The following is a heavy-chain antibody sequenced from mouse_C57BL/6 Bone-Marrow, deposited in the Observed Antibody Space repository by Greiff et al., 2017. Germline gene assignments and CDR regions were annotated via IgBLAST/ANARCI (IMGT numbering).Heavy chain of an antibody. D-gene: IGHD1-1*01. V-gene: IGHV1-85*01. CDR1: GYTFTSYD. CDR3: ARLELDGSSGDWYFDV. CDR2: IYPRDGST. Sequence: VQLVESGPELVKPGASVKLSCKASGYTFTSYDINWVKQRPGQGLEWIGWIYPRDGSTKYNEKFKGKATLTVATSSSTAYMALHSLTSEDAAVYFGARLELDGSSGDWYFDVWGTGTTVTVSS. J-gene: IGHJ1*03.